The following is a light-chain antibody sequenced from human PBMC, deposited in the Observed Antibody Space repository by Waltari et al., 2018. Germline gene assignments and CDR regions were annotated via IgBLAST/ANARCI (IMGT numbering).Light chain of an antibody. J-gene: IGLJ2*01. CDR1: NNALGRYNL. CDR3: CSYAGTPRVV. Sequence: QSALTQPASVSGSPGQSITISCTGTNNALGRYNLVSCYQQHPGKAPKVIIFEVNKRPSGVSNRFSGSKSGNTASLTVSGLHPEDEADYYCCSYAGTPRVVFGGGTKLTVL. CDR2: EVN. V-gene: IGLV2-23*02.